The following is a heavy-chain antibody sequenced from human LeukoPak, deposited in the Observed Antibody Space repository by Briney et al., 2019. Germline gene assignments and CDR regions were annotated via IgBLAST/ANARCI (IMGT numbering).Heavy chain of an antibody. J-gene: IGHJ4*02. CDR1: GFMFKTYW. CDR3: ARDNLEWGSVFDY. V-gene: IGHV3-74*01. Sequence: GGSLRLSCATSGFMFKTYWMHWVRQAPGKGLVWVSRINNDGHSINSADSVKGRFTTSRDNAKNTLFLHMNSLRAEDTGVYYCARDNLEWGSVFDYWGQGTLVTVSS. D-gene: IGHD3-16*01. CDR2: INNDGHSI.